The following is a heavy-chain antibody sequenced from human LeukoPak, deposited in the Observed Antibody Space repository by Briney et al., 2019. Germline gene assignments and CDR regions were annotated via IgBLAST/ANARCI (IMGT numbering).Heavy chain of an antibody. Sequence: PSETLSLTCTVSGGSISSYYWSWIRQPPGRGLEYIGYIYYSGSSNYNPSLKSRVTISVDTSKNQFSLKLSSVTAADTAVYYCAGAGIGWSFDYWGQGTLVTVSS. V-gene: IGHV4-59*01. CDR1: GGSISSYY. D-gene: IGHD6-19*01. CDR3: AGAGIGWSFDY. J-gene: IGHJ4*02. CDR2: IYYSGSS.